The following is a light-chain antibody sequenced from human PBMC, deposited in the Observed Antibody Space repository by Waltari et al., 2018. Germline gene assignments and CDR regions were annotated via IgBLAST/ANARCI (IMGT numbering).Light chain of an antibody. CDR2: DVT. CDR3: FSYAGSITFWV. V-gene: IGLV2-11*01. J-gene: IGLJ3*02. Sequence: QSALTQPRPVSGSPGKSVTNSCIGTSSDVGGYNYVSWYQHHPGKAPKLLIYDVTKRPTCVPDRVSASKSGNTASLTISGLQAEDEADYYCFSYAGSITFWVFGGGTKLTVL. CDR1: SSDVGGYNY.